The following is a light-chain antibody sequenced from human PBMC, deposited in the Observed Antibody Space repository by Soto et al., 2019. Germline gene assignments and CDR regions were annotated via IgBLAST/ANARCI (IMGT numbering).Light chain of an antibody. CDR3: SSYAGSNNHVV. V-gene: IGLV2-8*01. Sequence: QSVLTQPPSASGSPGQSVTISCTGTSSDVGGYNYVSWFQQHPGKAPNLMIYEVSKRPSGVPDRFSGPKSGNTASLTVSGLQPEDEADYYCSSYAGSNNHVVFGGGTKLTVL. CDR2: EVS. J-gene: IGLJ2*01. CDR1: SSDVGGYNY.